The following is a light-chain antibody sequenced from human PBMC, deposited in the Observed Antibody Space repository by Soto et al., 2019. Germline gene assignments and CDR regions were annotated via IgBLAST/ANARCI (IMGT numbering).Light chain of an antibody. CDR2: DAS. CDR1: QSISSW. Sequence: DIQMTQSPSPLSASVGDRVTITCRASQSISSWLAWYQQKPGKAPRLLIYDASYLERGVPSRFSGSGSGTEFTLTISDLQPDDLATYYCQQYNNFWTFGPGTKVEI. J-gene: IGKJ1*01. V-gene: IGKV1-5*01. CDR3: QQYNNFWT.